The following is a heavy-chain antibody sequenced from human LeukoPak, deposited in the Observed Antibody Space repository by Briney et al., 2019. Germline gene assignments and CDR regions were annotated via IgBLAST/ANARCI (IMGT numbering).Heavy chain of an antibody. CDR2: LSHAGNT. J-gene: IGHJ4*02. V-gene: IGHV4-39*01. Sequence: SETLSLTCSVSGDSVRNDFYYWGWIRQPPGKGLEWVACLSHAGNTWYNPSLESRLSISVDTSKNQFSLKFSSVTAADTALYWCARHNAPRRVGFDFWGQGILVIVSS. CDR3: ARHNAPRRVGFDF. CDR1: GDSVRNDFYY. D-gene: IGHD2-2*01.